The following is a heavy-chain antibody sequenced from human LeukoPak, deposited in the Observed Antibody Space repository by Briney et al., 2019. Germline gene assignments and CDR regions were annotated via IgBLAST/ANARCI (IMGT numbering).Heavy chain of an antibody. CDR3: VRSGSGWNEIFDL. V-gene: IGHV3-72*01. CDR1: TFIFSNYY. J-gene: IGHJ4*02. D-gene: IGHD2-15*01. CDR2: IRNQRNAYTT. Sequence: PGGSLRLSCEASTFIFSNYYMDWVRQAPGKGLEWVGRIRNQRNAYTTEYAASVKGRFTISRDDSKDSLFLQMNSLKTEDTAVYFCVRSGSGWNEIFDLWGKGTLVTVSS.